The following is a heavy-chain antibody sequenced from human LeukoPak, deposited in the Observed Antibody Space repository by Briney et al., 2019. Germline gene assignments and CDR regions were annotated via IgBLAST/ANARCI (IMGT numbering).Heavy chain of an antibody. D-gene: IGHD2-2*01. CDR2: IRYDGSKK. Sequence: PGGSLRLSCAASGYTFSSYGIHWVRQAPGKGLEWVAFIRYDGSKKYYTDSVEGRFTISRDNSKNMLYLQMNSLRAEDTAVYYCARDFRRTGYCSSTSCYSDWFDPWGQGTLVTVSS. CDR3: ARDFRRTGYCSSTSCYSDWFDP. J-gene: IGHJ5*02. V-gene: IGHV3-30*02. CDR1: GYTFSSYG.